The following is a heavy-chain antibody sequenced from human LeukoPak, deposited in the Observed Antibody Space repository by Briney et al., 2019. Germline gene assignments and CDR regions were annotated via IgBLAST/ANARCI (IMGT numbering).Heavy chain of an antibody. D-gene: IGHD6-13*01. V-gene: IGHV3-48*04. CDR2: ISSSGSII. J-gene: IGHJ5*02. Sequence: GGSLRLSCVASGSGLRFSEYNMNWVRQSPGKGLEWVSYISSSGSIIYYADSVKGRFTISRDNAKNSLYLQMNNLRAEDTAVYYCARTGYSNSWERWFDPWGQGTLVTVSS. CDR1: GSGLRFSEYN. CDR3: ARTGYSNSWERWFDP.